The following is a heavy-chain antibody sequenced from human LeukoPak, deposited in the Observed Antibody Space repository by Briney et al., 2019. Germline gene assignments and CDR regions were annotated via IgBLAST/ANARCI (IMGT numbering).Heavy chain of an antibody. CDR2: IIPIFGTA. CDR1: GGTFSSYA. J-gene: IGHJ5*02. Sequence: ASVKVSCKASGGTFSSYAISWVRQAPGQGLEWMGGIIPIFGTANYAQKFQGRVTITADESTSTAYMELSSLRSEDTAVYYCATGCVISSGCPSRYNWFDPWGQGTLVTVSS. D-gene: IGHD6-19*01. V-gene: IGHV1-69*13. CDR3: ATGCVISSGCPSRYNWFDP.